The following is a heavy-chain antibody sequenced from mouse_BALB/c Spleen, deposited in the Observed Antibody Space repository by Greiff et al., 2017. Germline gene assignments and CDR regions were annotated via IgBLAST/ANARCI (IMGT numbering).Heavy chain of an antibody. V-gene: IGHV1S56*01. CDR3: ARTECAY. CDR2: IYPGDGST. Sequence: QVQLQQSGPELVKPGALVTISCKASGYTFTSYDINWVQQRPGQGLEWLGWIYPGDGSTKYNEKFKGKATLTADKSSNTVYMPLSSLTSEYAAVYFWARTECAYWGQGTLVTVSA. CDR1: GYTFTSYD. J-gene: IGHJ3*01.